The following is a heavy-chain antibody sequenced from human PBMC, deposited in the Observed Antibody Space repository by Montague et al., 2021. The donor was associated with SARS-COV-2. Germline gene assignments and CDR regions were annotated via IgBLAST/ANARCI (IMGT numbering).Heavy chain of an antibody. CDR1: GGSINSYF. CDR2: IYYRGST. D-gene: IGHD3-22*01. V-gene: IGHV4-59*01. CDR3: AKEDRCNWFDP. J-gene: IGHJ5*02. Sequence: SETLSLTCTVSGGSINSYFWSWIQQPPGKGLEWIGYIYYRGSTNFNPSLETRVTISVDTSKNQFSLKLSSVTAAYTAVYYCAKEDRCNWFDPWGQGTLVIVSS.